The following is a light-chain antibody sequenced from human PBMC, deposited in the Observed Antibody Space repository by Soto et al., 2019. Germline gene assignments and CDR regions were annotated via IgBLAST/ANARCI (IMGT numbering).Light chain of an antibody. V-gene: IGLV1-40*01. CDR3: QSYDSNLSVV. Sequence: QSVLTQPPSVSGAPGQRVTISCTGTSSNIGAGYDVHWYQQLPGAAPKLLIYDNNNRPSGVPDRFSGSKSGTSGSLAIIGLQAEDEADYYCQSYDSNLSVVFGGGTQLTVL. CDR1: SSNIGAGYD. CDR2: DNN. J-gene: IGLJ2*01.